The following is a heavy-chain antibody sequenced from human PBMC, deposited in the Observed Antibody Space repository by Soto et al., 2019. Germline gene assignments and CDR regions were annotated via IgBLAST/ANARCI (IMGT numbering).Heavy chain of an antibody. D-gene: IGHD5-12*01. CDR3: ARHMALVAEFDY. Sequence: PSETLSLTCTVSGGSISSSSYYWGWIRQPPGKGLEWIGSIYYSGSTYYNPSLKSRVTISVDTSKNQFPLKLSSVTAADTAVYYCARHMALVAEFDYRGQGTLVTVSS. V-gene: IGHV4-39*01. CDR1: GGSISSSSYY. J-gene: IGHJ4*02. CDR2: IYYSGST.